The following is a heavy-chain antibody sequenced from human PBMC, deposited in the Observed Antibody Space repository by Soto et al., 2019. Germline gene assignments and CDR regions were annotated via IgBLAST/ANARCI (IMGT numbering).Heavy chain of an antibody. D-gene: IGHD6-19*01. V-gene: IGHV4-59*01. J-gene: IGHJ4*02. Sequence: QVQLQESGPGLVKPSETLSLSCTVSGDPISRYHWSWTRQTPGKGLEWIGYVHNSGSTSYNPSLKSRVTISIDTSRKQFSLRRRSVTAADTAVYYCTGDRNNRVWYKYWGQGTLVTVSS. CDR2: VHNSGST. CDR1: GDPISRYH. CDR3: TGDRNNRVWYKY.